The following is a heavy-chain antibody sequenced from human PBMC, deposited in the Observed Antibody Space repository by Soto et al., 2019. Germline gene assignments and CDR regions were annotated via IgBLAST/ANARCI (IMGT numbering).Heavy chain of an antibody. CDR2: GIVDTQTA. J-gene: IGHJ2*01. V-gene: IGHV1-69*08. D-gene: IGHD4-17*01. CDR1: GDSPTTYT. CDR3: ATGAGAPDYGESDWYFDV. Sequence: QVQLVQSGAEVKRPGSSGRVSCKASGDSPTTYTISGVRQAPGKGLEWMGRGIVDTQTANLARTLYGRVKISAEKSKNTAYVEVTSLRSEDTAVYYWATGAGAPDYGESDWYFDVWGRGTLVTVSS.